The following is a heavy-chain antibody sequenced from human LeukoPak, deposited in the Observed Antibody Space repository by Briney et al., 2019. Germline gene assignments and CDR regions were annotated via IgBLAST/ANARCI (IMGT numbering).Heavy chain of an antibody. CDR1: GGSIRSSSPY. Sequence: SETLSLTCTVSGGSIRSSSPYWGWIRQPPGQGLEWIGNVYYSGTTNHNPSLKSRVTISVDTSKNQFSLKLTSVTVADTAVYYCARQGEHDYLDYWGQGTLVTVSS. V-gene: IGHV4-39*01. D-gene: IGHD1/OR15-1a*01. CDR3: ARQGEHDYLDY. J-gene: IGHJ4*02. CDR2: VYYSGTT.